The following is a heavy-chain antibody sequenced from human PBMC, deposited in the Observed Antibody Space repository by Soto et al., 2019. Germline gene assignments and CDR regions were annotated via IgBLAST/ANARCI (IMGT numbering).Heavy chain of an antibody. Sequence: PGGSLRLSCASSVFTFSDYYMTWIRHSPGKGLEWVSYISSSGNSIYYADSVRGRFTVSRDNAKNSLFLQMNSLRAEDTAVYYCARRAAAGRSFDYWGLGTLVTVS. CDR2: ISSSGNSI. J-gene: IGHJ4*02. CDR1: VFTFSDYY. D-gene: IGHD6-13*01. CDR3: ARRAAAGRSFDY. V-gene: IGHV3-11*01.